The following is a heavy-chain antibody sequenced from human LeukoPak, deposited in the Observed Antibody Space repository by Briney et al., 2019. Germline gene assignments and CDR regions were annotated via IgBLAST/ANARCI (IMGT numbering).Heavy chain of an antibody. V-gene: IGHV4-39*07. CDR1: GGSVSSSSYH. CDR3: AMELPGYDAFDI. Sequence: PSETLSLTCTVSGGSVSSSSYHWGWIRQPPGKGLEWIGSIYYSGSTYYNPSLKSRVTISVDTSENQFSLKLSSVTAADTAVYYCAMELPGYDAFDIWGQGTMVTVSS. CDR2: IYYSGST. D-gene: IGHD1-26*01. J-gene: IGHJ3*02.